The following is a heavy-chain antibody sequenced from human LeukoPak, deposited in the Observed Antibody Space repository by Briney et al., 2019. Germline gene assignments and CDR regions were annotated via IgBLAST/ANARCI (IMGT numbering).Heavy chain of an antibody. V-gene: IGHV3-30-3*01. CDR2: ISYDGSNK. CDR3: AREYMVRGVI. CDR1: GFTFSSYA. J-gene: IGHJ4*02. Sequence: GGSLRLSCAASGFTFSSYAMHWVRQVPGKGLEWVAVISYDGSNKYYADSVKGRFTISRDNSKNTLYLQMNSLRAEDTAVYYCAREYMVRGVIWGQGTLVTVSS. D-gene: IGHD3-10*01.